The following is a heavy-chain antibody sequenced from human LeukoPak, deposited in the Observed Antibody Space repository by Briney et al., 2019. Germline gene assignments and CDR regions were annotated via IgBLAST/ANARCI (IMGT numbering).Heavy chain of an antibody. Sequence: RGESLRISCKGSGYSFTSYWISWVREMPGKGLEWMGRIEPSDSYTIFSPSFQGHVTISADKSISTAYLQWSSLKASDTAMYYCATKAVVVPAATHYYYYYGMDVWGQGTTVTVSS. CDR2: IEPSDSYT. CDR3: ATKAVVVPAATHYYYYYGMDV. CDR1: GYSFTSYW. V-gene: IGHV5-10-1*01. D-gene: IGHD2-2*01. J-gene: IGHJ6*02.